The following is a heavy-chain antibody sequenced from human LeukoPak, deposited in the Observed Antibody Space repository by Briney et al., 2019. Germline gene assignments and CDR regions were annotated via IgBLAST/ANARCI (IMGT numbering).Heavy chain of an antibody. CDR2: ISADGRDR. V-gene: IGHV3-30*04. CDR3: ATPLTSKWSSSWYSGHFDY. J-gene: IGHJ4*02. CDR1: GFSFSDYA. Sequence: PGGSLRLSCVASGFSFSDYAMHWVRQAPGKGLEGVAVISADGRDRYYIDSVRGRFTISRDKSKTTGFLQMNSLEVEDTAVYYCATPLTSKWSSSWYSGHFDYWGQGALVTVPS. D-gene: IGHD6-13*01.